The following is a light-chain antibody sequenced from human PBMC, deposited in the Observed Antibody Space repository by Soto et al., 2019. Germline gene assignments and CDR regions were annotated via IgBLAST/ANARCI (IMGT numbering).Light chain of an antibody. CDR2: GAS. CDR3: QQYGSSGT. CDR1: QSVSNNY. Sequence: EIVLTQSPGTLSLSPGDSATLSCRASQSVSNNYLAWYQQKPGQAPRLLIYGASNRATGIQDRFSGSGSGTEFTLTIRRLEPEDFAVYYCQQYGSSGTCGQGTKVDIK. V-gene: IGKV3-20*01. J-gene: IGKJ1*01.